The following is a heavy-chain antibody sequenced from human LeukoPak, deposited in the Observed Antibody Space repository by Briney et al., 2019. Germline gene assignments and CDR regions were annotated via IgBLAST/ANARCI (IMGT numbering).Heavy chain of an antibody. CDR2: INHSGST. CDR3: ARKGLRYFDWLPQGAFDI. J-gene: IGHJ3*02. CDR1: GGSFSGYY. Sequence: NPSETLSLTCAVYGGSFSGYYWSWIRQPPGKGLEWIGEINHSGSTNYNPSLKSRVTISVDTSKNQFSLKLSSVTAADTAVYYCARKGLRYFDWLPQGAFDIWGQGTMVTVSS. V-gene: IGHV4-34*01. D-gene: IGHD3-9*01.